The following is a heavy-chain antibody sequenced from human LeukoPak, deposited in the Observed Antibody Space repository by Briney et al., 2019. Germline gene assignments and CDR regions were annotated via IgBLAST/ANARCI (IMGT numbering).Heavy chain of an antibody. J-gene: IGHJ4*02. Sequence: SVKVSCKASGGTFSSYAISWVRQAPGQGLEWMGRIIPILGIANYAQKFQGRVTITADKSTSTAYMELSSLRSEDTAVYYCARDLTDYGDYVDDYWGQGTLVTVSS. D-gene: IGHD4-17*01. CDR3: ARDLTDYGDYVDDY. V-gene: IGHV1-69*04. CDR2: IIPILGIA. CDR1: GGTFSSYA.